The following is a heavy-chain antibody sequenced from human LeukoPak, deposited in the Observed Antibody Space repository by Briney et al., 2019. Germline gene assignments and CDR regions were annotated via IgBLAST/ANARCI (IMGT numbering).Heavy chain of an antibody. CDR2: INHSGYT. Sequence: PSETLSLTCAVSGVPFSNYYWSWVRQSPTKGLEWIGEINHSGYTNYNPSLKSRVTISIGTSKNQFSLMLTSVTAADTAVYYCTRAGAGHPDWGQGTLVTVSS. D-gene: IGHD6-19*01. CDR3: TRAGAGHPD. J-gene: IGHJ4*02. V-gene: IGHV4-34*01. CDR1: GVPFSNYY.